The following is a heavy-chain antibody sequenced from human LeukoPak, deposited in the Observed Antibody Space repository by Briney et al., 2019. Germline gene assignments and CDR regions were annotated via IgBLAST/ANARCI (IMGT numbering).Heavy chain of an antibody. CDR2: IKQDGSEK. Sequence: GGSLRLSCAASGFTFSSYWMSWLRQAPGRGLESVANIKQDGSEKYYVDSVKGRFTISRDNAKNSLYLQMNSLRAEDTAVYYCARDRSRAEDDWGQGTLVTVSS. CDR3: ARDRSRAEDD. J-gene: IGHJ4*02. D-gene: IGHD1-14*01. CDR1: GFTFSSYW. V-gene: IGHV3-7*01.